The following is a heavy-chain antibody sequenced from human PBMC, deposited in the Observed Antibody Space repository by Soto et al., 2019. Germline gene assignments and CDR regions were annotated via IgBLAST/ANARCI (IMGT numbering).Heavy chain of an antibody. CDR2: ISYDGSNK. CDR1: GFTFSSYG. Sequence: GGSLRLSCAASGFTFSSYGMHWVRQAPGKGLERVAVISYDGSNKYYADSVKGRFTISRDNSKNTLYLQMNSLRAEDTAVYYCAKDGADFWSGYYITGYYYYGMDVWGQGTTVTVSS. D-gene: IGHD3-3*01. CDR3: AKDGADFWSGYYITGYYYYGMDV. V-gene: IGHV3-30*18. J-gene: IGHJ6*02.